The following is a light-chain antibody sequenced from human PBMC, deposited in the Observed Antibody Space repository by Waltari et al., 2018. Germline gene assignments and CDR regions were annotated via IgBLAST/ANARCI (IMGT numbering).Light chain of an antibody. CDR3: SSYTTSSTVYV. CDR2: DVT. Sequence: QSALTQPASVSGSPGQSIPISCPGTRSDVGTYDYVSWYQQHPGKAPKLMIYDVTKRPSGIANRFSGSKSGNTASLTISGLQAEDEADYYCSSYTTSSTVYVFGTGTKVTVL. CDR1: RSDVGTYDY. V-gene: IGLV2-14*03. J-gene: IGLJ1*01.